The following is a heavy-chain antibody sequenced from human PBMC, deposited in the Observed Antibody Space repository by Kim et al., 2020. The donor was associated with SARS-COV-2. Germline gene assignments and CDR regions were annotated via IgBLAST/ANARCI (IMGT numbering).Heavy chain of an antibody. D-gene: IGHD6-19*01. CDR2: ISGSGGST. CDR3: AKDIRYSSGWIY. CDR1: GFTFSSYA. V-gene: IGHV3-23*01. Sequence: GGSLRLSCAASGFTFSSYAMSWVRQAPGKGLEWVSAISGSGGSTYYADSVKGRFIISRDNSKNTLYLQMNSLRAEDTAVYYCAKDIRYSSGWIYWGQGTLVTVSS. J-gene: IGHJ4*02.